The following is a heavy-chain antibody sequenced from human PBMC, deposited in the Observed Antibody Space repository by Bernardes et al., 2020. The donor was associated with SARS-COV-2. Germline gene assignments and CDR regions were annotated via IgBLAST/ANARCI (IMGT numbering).Heavy chain of an antibody. D-gene: IGHD2-2*01. CDR3: ARGVVPTYFQH. Sequence: SETLSLTCTVSGGSISSVGYYWNWLLQHPGKGLEWIGYIYYSGSTNYNPSLKSRVTVSVDRSKNQFSLRLSSVTAADTAVYYCARGVVPTYFQHWGRGTLVTVSS. J-gene: IGHJ1*01. CDR1: GGSISSVGYY. V-gene: IGHV4-31*03. CDR2: IYYSGST.